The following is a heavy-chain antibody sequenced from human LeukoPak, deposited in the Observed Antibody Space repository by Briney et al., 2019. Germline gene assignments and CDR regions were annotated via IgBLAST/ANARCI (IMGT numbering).Heavy chain of an antibody. J-gene: IGHJ6*03. CDR2: IFTSGIA. Sequence: PSETLSLTCTVSGGSIGIYYWNWIRQPAGKGLEWIGRIFTSGIANYNPSLKSRVTMSVDTSKNQFSLNLSSVTAADTAVYYCASEISGTYYNPLGYMDVWGKGTTVTVSS. V-gene: IGHV4-4*07. CDR3: ASEISGTYYNPLGYMDV. D-gene: IGHD3-10*01. CDR1: GGSIGIYY.